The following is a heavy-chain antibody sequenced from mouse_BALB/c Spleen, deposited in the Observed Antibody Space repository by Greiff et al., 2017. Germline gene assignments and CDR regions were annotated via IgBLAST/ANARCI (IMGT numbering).Heavy chain of an antibody. Sequence: EVQVVESGGGLVQPGGSRKLSCAASGFTFSSFGMHWVRQAPEKGLEWVAYISSGSSTIYYADTVKGRFTISRDNPKNTLFLQMTSLRSEDTAMYYCARGYPDYWGQGTTLTVSS. V-gene: IGHV5-17*02. CDR3: ARGYPDY. CDR1: GFTFSSFG. CDR2: ISSGSSTI. J-gene: IGHJ2*01. D-gene: IGHD2-14*01.